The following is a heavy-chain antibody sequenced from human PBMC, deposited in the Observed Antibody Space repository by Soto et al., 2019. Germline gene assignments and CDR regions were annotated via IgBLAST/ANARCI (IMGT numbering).Heavy chain of an antibody. J-gene: IGHJ3*02. CDR3: ARDNKDYLVTGTTLNAFDI. CDR2: IYYSGST. CDR1: GGSISSGGYY. V-gene: IGHV4-31*03. Sequence: PSETLSLTCTVSGGSISSGGYYWSWIRQHPGKGLEWIGYIYYSGSTYYNPSLKSRVTISVDTSKNQFSLKLSSVTAADTAVYYCARDNKDYLVTGTTLNAFDIWGQGTMVTVSS. D-gene: IGHD1-7*01.